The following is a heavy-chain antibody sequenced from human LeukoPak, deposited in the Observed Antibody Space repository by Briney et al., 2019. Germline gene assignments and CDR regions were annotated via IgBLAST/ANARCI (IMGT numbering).Heavy chain of an antibody. CDR3: ATPLTGLHY. CDR2: IYRGGDT. Sequence: GGSLRLSCAASGFTVSNNYIMWVRQAPGKGLEWVSDIYRGGDTNYADSVKGRFTISRDNSKNTLYLQMNSLRAEDTAVYYCATPLTGLHYWGQGTLVAVSS. J-gene: IGHJ4*02. D-gene: IGHD1-14*01. V-gene: IGHV3-53*01. CDR1: GFTVSNNY.